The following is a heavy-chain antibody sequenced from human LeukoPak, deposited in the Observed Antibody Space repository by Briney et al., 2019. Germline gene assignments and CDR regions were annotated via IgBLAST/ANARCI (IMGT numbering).Heavy chain of an antibody. CDR2: INPSGGST. CDR1: GYTFTSYY. CDR3: ARDVAGYSSGWYFDY. V-gene: IGHV1-46*01. J-gene: IGHJ4*02. Sequence: ASVKVSCKASGYTFTSYYMHWVRQAPGQGLEWMGIINPSGGSTSYAQKFQGRVTTTRDTSTSTVYMELSSLRSEDTAVYYCARDVAGYSSGWYFDYWGQGTLVTVSS. D-gene: IGHD6-19*01.